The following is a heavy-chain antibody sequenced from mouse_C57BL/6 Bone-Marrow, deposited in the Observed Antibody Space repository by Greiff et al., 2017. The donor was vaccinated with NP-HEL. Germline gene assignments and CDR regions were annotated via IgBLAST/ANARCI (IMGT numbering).Heavy chain of an antibody. J-gene: IGHJ3*01. D-gene: IGHD2-3*01. CDR3: ARWGGYYVGFAY. Sequence: VQLQQSGAELVRPGTSVKVSCKASGYAFTNYLIEWVKQRPGQGLEWIGVINPGGGGTTYDEKFKGKATLTADKSSSTAYMQRSSLTSEDSAVYFCARWGGYYVGFAYWGQGTLITVSA. CDR2: INPGGGGT. V-gene: IGHV1-54*01. CDR1: GYAFTNYL.